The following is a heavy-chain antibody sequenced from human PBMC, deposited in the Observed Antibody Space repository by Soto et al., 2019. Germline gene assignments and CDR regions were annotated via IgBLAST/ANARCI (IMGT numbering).Heavy chain of an antibody. V-gene: IGHV4-59*01. CDR1: GGSISSYY. CDR2: IYYSGST. J-gene: IGHJ6*02. Sequence: QVQLQESGPGLVKPSETLSLTCTVSGGSISSYYWSWIRQPPGKGLEWIGYIYYSGSTNYNPSLKSRVPISVDTSKNQFALKLSSVTAADTAVYYCASSNIAAAGFYYYGMDVWGRGTTVTVSS. CDR3: ASSNIAAAGFYYYGMDV. D-gene: IGHD6-13*01.